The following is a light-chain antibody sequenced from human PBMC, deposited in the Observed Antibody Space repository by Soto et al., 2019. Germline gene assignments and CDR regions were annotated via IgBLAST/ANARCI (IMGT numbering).Light chain of an antibody. J-gene: IGKJ1*01. CDR3: KKYGSSLWT. V-gene: IGKV3D-15*01. Sequence: DIARTHAPAALSVSRRERSNLSCRASQSIRTDLARYKQKSGQGPRLLIYDASTRATGITDRFSGSGSGKEFTITISSLQYEDFEVYYCKKYGSSLWTGGQG. CDR1: QSIRTD. CDR2: DAS.